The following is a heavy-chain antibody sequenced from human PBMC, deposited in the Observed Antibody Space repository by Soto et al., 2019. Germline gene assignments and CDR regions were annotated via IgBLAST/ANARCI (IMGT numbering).Heavy chain of an antibody. J-gene: IGHJ4*02. CDR2: TYYRSKWYN. Sequence: SQTLSLTCAISGDGVSSNSAAWSWIRQSPSRGLEWLGRTYYRSKWYNDYAVSVKSRITINPDTSKNQFSLQLKFVTPEDTAVYYCVRGIGYIDSWGQGTLVTVS. D-gene: IGHD3-3*01. V-gene: IGHV6-1*01. CDR1: GDGVSSNSAA. CDR3: VRGIGYIDS.